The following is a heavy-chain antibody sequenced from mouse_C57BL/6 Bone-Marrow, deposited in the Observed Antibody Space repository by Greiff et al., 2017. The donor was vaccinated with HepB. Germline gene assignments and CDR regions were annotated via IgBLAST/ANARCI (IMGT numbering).Heavy chain of an antibody. D-gene: IGHD1-1*01. Sequence: VQLKQSGPVLVKPGASVKMSCKASGYTFTDYYMNWVKQSHGKSLEWIGVINPYNGGTSYNQKFKGKATLTVDKSSSTAYMELNSLTSEDSAVYYCARKRRYGDYWGQGTTLTVSS. V-gene: IGHV1-19*01. CDR2: INPYNGGT. CDR1: GYTFTDYY. CDR3: ARKRRYGDY. J-gene: IGHJ2*01.